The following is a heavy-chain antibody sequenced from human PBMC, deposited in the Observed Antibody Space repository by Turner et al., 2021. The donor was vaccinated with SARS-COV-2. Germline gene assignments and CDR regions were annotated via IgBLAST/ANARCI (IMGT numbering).Heavy chain of an antibody. CDR3: AKGSGGSSWYYFDS. J-gene: IGHJ4*02. Sequence: EVQLLESGGGLVQPGGSLRLSWSAAGITIRSYGLSWVRQAPGKGREWVSIISVGGDTTFYGDSVKGRFTISRDNSRNTLFLQMNSLRAEDTAVYYCAKGSGGSSWYYFDSWGQGTLVTVSS. CDR2: ISVGGDTT. V-gene: IGHV3-23*01. CDR1: GITIRSYG. D-gene: IGHD6-13*01.